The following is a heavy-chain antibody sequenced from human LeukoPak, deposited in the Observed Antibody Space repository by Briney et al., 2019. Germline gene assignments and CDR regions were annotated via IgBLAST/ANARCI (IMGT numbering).Heavy chain of an antibody. V-gene: IGHV3-21*01. CDR3: ARELNYDFWSGYWSEGFDP. CDR2: ISSSSSYI. Sequence: GGSLRLSCAASGFTFSSYSMTWVRQAPGKGLEWVSSISSSSSYIYYADSVKGRFTISRDNAKNSPYLQMNSLRAEDTAVYYCARELNYDFWSGYWSEGFDPWGQGTLVTVSS. D-gene: IGHD3-3*01. CDR1: GFTFSSYS. J-gene: IGHJ5*02.